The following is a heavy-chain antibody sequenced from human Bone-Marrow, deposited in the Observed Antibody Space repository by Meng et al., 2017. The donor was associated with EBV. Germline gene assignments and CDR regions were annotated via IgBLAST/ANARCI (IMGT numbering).Heavy chain of an antibody. D-gene: IGHD2-2*01. CDR2: ISYDGSNK. J-gene: IGHJ4*02. Sequence: LVESGGCLVEPGWSLRLSCGASGFTFSSYGMHWVRQAPGKGLEWVAVISYDGSNKYYADSVKGRFTISRDNSKNTLYLQMNSLRAEDTAVYYCAKDRRFGIVVVPAAMDYWGQGTLVTVSS. V-gene: IGHV3-30*18. CDR3: AKDRRFGIVVVPAAMDY. CDR1: GFTFSSYG.